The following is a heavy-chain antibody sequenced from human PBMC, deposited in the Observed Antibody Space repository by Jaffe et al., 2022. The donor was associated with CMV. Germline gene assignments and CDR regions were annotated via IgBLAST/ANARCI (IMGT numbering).Heavy chain of an antibody. CDR3: ATPTDSWYSYGYWAYGMDV. Sequence: QVQLVQSGAEVKKPGASVKVSCKASGYTFTSYYMHWVRQAPGQGLEWMGIINPSGGSTSYAQKFQGRVTMTRDTSTSTVYMELSSLRSEDTAVYYCATPTDSWYSYGYWAYGMDVWGQGTTVTVSS. CDR1: GYTFTSYY. CDR2: INPSGGST. D-gene: IGHD5-18*01. V-gene: IGHV1-46*01. J-gene: IGHJ6*02.